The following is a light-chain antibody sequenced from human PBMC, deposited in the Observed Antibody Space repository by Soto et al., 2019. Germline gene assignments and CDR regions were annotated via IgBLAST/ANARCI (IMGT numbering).Light chain of an antibody. CDR2: GAS. Sequence: EMVLTQSPGTLSLSPGERATLSCRASQSVSSNYFAWYQQKPGQPPRLLIYGASSRATGIPDRFSGSGSGTDFTLTISRLEPEDFAVYYCQQYGRSPPITFGQGTRLEIK. V-gene: IGKV3-20*01. CDR1: QSVSSNY. CDR3: QQYGRSPPIT. J-gene: IGKJ5*01.